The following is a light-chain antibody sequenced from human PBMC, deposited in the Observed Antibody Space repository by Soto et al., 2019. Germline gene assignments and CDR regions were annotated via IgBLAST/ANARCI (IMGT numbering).Light chain of an antibody. V-gene: IGKV1-39*01. CDR2: AAS. J-gene: IGKJ2*01. CDR3: LQRYSTPRT. CDR1: QYISTS. Sequence: DIQMTQSPSSLSASVGDRVTITCRASQYISTSLNWYQQKPGRAPKLLIYAASTLQSGVPSRFTGSGSGTDFTLTITILQPEDFATYYCLQRYSTPRTFGQGTNLEIK.